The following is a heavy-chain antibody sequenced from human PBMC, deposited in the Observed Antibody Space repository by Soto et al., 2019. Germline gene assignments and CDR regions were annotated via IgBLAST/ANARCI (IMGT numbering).Heavy chain of an antibody. D-gene: IGHD1-26*01. Sequence: ASVEVSCKASGYTFTGYFMHWVRQAPGQGLEWMGWINPNSGDTNYAQKFQGWVTMTRDTSISTAYMELSRLRSDDTAVYYCAKEAIVGGGMDVWGQGTTVTVSS. J-gene: IGHJ6*02. CDR2: INPNSGDT. CDR1: GYTFTGYF. CDR3: AKEAIVGGGMDV. V-gene: IGHV1-2*04.